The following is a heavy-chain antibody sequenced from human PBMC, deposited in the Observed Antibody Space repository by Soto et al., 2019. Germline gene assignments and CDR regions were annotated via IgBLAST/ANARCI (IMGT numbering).Heavy chain of an antibody. CDR3: ARHSTTNYVLLNSYPRSWFDS. D-gene: IGHD3-9*01. Sequence: EVQLVQSGAEVKKPGESLKISCKASGYTFTSQWIGWVRQMPGKGLEWMGIIYPGDSDTRYSPSFQGQVTISADKSRTTAYLQCSSLKASDTAIYYCARHSTTNYVLLNSYPRSWFDSWGQGTLVTVSS. CDR1: GYTFTSQW. V-gene: IGHV5-51*01. J-gene: IGHJ5*01. CDR2: IYPGDSDT.